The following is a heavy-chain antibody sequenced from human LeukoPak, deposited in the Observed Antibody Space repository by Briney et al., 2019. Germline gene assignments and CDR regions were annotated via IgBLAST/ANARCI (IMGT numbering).Heavy chain of an antibody. V-gene: IGHV1-69*06. CDR1: GGTFSSYA. CDR3: ASAPPTYYDILTGAEYYFDY. Sequence: SVTVSCKASGGTFSSYAISWVRQAPGQGLEWMGGIIPIFGTANYAQKFQGRVTITADKSTSTAYTELSSLRSEDTAVYYCASAPPTYYDILTGAEYYFDYWGQGTLVTVSS. D-gene: IGHD3-9*01. CDR2: IIPIFGTA. J-gene: IGHJ4*02.